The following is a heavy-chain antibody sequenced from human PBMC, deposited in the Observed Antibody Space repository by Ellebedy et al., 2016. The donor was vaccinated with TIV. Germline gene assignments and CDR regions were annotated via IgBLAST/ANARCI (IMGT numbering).Heavy chain of an antibody. CDR3: AKLPTVTTLSSFDY. CDR1: GFTFSSYW. CDR2: IKQDGSEK. D-gene: IGHD4-17*01. J-gene: IGHJ4*02. Sequence: GGSLRLXXAASGFTFSSYWMSWVRQAPGKGLEWVANIKQDGSEKYYVDSVKGRFTISRDNSKNTLYLQMNSLRAEDTAVYYCAKLPTVTTLSSFDYWGQGTLVTVSS. V-gene: IGHV3-7*01.